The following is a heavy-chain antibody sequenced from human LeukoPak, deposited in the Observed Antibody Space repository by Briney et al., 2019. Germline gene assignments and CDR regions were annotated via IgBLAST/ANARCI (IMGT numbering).Heavy chain of an antibody. CDR2: INPNSGGT. Sequence: GASVKVSCKASGYTFTGYYMHWVRQAPGQGLEWMGWINPNSGGTNYAQKFQGRVTMTRDTSISTAYMELSRLRSDDTAVYYCARGDSTTSDYYYYHYMDVWGKGTTVTVSS. D-gene: IGHD6-6*01. J-gene: IGHJ6*03. V-gene: IGHV1-2*02. CDR3: ARGDSTTSDYYYYHYMDV. CDR1: GYTFTGYY.